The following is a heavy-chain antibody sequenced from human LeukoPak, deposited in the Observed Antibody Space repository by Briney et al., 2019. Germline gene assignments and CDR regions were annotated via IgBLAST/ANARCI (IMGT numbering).Heavy chain of an antibody. CDR3: ARVPPGPRYYDFWSGYYTVGDPPS. CDR2: IKQDGSEK. J-gene: IGHJ4*02. D-gene: IGHD3-3*01. V-gene: IGHV3-7*01. CDR1: GFTFSSYW. Sequence: PGGSLRLSCAASGFTFSSYWMSWVRQAPGKGLEWVANIKQDGSEKYYVDSEKGRFTISRDNAKNSLYLQMNSLRAEDTAVYYCARVPPGPRYYDFWSGYYTVGDPPSWGQGTLVTVSS.